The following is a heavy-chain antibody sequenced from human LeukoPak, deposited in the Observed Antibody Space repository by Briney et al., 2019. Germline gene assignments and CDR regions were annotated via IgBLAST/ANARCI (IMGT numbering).Heavy chain of an antibody. CDR3: ARDLVQQAYFDY. D-gene: IGHD6-13*01. Sequence: PGGSLRLSCAASGFTFSDYYMSWLRQAPGKGLEWVSYISSSGSTIYYADSVKGRFTISRDNAKNSLYLQMNSLRAEDTAVYYCARDLVQQAYFDYWGQGTLVTVSS. CDR2: ISSSGSTI. V-gene: IGHV3-11*04. J-gene: IGHJ4*02. CDR1: GFTFSDYY.